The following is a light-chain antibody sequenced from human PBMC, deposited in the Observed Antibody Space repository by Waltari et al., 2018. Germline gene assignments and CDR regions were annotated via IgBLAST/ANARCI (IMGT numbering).Light chain of an antibody. CDR1: SSDVGGYNY. CDR2: DVS. Sequence: QSALTQPASVSGSPGQSITIPCTGTSSDVGGYNYASWYQQHPGKAPQLMIYDVSNRPSWVANRCSGSKSGNTASLTISGLQAEDEADYYCSSYTSSSPVVFGGGTKLTVL. CDR3: SSYTSSSPVV. V-gene: IGLV2-14*03. J-gene: IGLJ2*01.